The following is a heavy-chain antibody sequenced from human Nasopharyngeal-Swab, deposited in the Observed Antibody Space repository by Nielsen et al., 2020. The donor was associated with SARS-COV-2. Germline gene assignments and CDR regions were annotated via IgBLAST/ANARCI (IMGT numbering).Heavy chain of an antibody. CDR3: ARNPFGFEAFDI. V-gene: IGHV4-59*01. D-gene: IGHD3-16*01. Sequence: SETLSLTCTVSGGSISSYYWSWIRQPPGKGLEWIGYIYYSGSTNYNPSLKSRVTISVDTSKNQFSLKLSSVTAADTAVYYCARNPFGFEAFDIWGQGTMVTVSS. CDR1: GGSISSYY. J-gene: IGHJ3*02. CDR2: IYYSGST.